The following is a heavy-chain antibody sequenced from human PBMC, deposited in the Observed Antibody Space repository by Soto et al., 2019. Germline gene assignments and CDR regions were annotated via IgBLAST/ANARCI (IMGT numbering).Heavy chain of an antibody. CDR2: ISGSGGST. Sequence: GGSLRLSCAASGFTFRSYAMSWVRQAPGKGLEWVSAISGSGGSTYYADSVKGRFTISRDNSKNTLYLQMNSLRAEDTAVYYCARGPTDDYDFWSGYYGIDDWGQGTRVTVAS. CDR1: GFTFRSYA. V-gene: IGHV3-23*01. D-gene: IGHD3-3*01. CDR3: ARGPTDDYDFWSGYYGIDD. J-gene: IGHJ4*02.